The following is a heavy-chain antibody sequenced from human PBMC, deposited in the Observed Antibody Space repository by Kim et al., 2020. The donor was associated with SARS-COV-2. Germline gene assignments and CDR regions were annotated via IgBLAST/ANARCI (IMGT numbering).Heavy chain of an antibody. D-gene: IGHD1-20*01. V-gene: IGHV4-31*03. Sequence: SETLSLTCTVSGGSISSGGYYWSWIRQHPGKGLEWIGYIYYSGSTYYNPSLKSRVTISVDTSKNQFSLKLSSVTTADTAVYYCARVNWYEGFDYWGQGTLVTVSS. J-gene: IGHJ4*02. CDR2: IYYSGST. CDR1: GGSISSGGYY. CDR3: ARVNWYEGFDY.